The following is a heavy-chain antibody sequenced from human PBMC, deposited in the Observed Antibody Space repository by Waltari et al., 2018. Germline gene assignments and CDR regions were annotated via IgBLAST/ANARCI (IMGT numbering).Heavy chain of an antibody. CDR3: ARTSTRDFYYMDV. V-gene: IGHV5-10-1*01. D-gene: IGHD1-1*01. CDR2: IDPSDSYT. CDR1: GYDFSTYW. Sequence: EVQLVQSGAEVKKPGESLRISCEGSGYDFSTYWITWVRHMPGKGLEWMGRIDPSDSYTNCSPSFRGHVTISVDRSISTAYIQWSGLRASDTAIYYCARTSTRDFYYMDVWGKGTTVTVSS. J-gene: IGHJ6*03.